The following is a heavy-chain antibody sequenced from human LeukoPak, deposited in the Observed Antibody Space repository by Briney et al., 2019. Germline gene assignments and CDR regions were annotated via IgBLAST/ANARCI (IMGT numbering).Heavy chain of an antibody. CDR3: TRERQWELLVDY. V-gene: IGHV3-49*03. Sequence: GGSLRLSCTASGFTFGDYAMSWSRQAPGKGLEWVGFIRSKAYGGTTEYAASVKGRFTISRDDSKSIAYLQMNSLKTEDTAVYYCTRERQWELLVDYWGQGTLVTVSS. CDR1: GFTFGDYA. CDR2: IRSKAYGGTT. J-gene: IGHJ4*02. D-gene: IGHD1-26*01.